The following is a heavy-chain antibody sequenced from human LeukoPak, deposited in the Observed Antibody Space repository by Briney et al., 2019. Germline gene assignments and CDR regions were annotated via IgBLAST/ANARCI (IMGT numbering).Heavy chain of an antibody. V-gene: IGHV4-59*01. CDR2: IYYSGST. CDR1: GGSISSYY. Sequence: SETLSLTCTVSGGSISSYYWSWIRQPPGKGLEWIGYIYYSGSTNYNPSLKSRVTISVDTSKNQFSLKLGSVTAADTAVYYCARDGALDYYYGMDVWGQGTTVTVSS. J-gene: IGHJ6*02. CDR3: ARDGALDYYYGMDV. D-gene: IGHD4-17*01.